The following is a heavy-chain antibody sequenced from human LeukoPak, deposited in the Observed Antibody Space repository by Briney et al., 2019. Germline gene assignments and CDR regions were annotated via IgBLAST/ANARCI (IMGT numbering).Heavy chain of an antibody. J-gene: IGHJ4*02. CDR2: ISAYNGNT. CDR1: GYTCTSYG. Sequence: ASVKVSCKASGYTCTSYGISWVRKAPGQGLEWMGWISAYNGNTNYAQKPQGRVTMTTDTSTSTAYLELRSLRSDGTAVYYCARDEGSGWYWDFDCWGQGTLVTVSS. CDR3: ARDEGSGWYWDFDC. V-gene: IGHV1-18*01. D-gene: IGHD6-13*01.